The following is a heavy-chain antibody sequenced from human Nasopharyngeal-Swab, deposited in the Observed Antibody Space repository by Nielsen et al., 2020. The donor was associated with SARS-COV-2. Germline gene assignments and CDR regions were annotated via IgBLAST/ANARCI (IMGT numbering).Heavy chain of an antibody. CDR1: GFTFSSYW. J-gene: IGHJ3*02. V-gene: IGHV3-74*01. Sequence: GESLKISCAASGFTFSSYWMHWVRQAPGKGLVWVSRINSDGSSTSYADSVKGRFTISRDNAKNTLYLQMNSLRAKDTAVYYCARVRGDYDSSGYYYHDGAFDIWGQGTMVTVSS. D-gene: IGHD3-22*01. CDR3: ARVRGDYDSSGYYYHDGAFDI. CDR2: INSDGSST.